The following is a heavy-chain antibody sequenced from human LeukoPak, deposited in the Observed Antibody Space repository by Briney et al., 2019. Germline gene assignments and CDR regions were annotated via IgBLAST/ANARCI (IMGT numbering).Heavy chain of an antibody. D-gene: IGHD2-15*01. J-gene: IGHJ4*02. Sequence: ASVKVSCRASGYTFTGYAMHWVRQAPGQRLEWMGWINAGNGNTKYSEKFQGRVTITRDTSASTAYMELSSLRSEDTAVYYCARDKCSGGSCYRELDYWGQGTLVTVSS. CDR3: ARDKCSGGSCYRELDY. CDR2: INAGNGNT. V-gene: IGHV1-3*01. CDR1: GYTFTGYA.